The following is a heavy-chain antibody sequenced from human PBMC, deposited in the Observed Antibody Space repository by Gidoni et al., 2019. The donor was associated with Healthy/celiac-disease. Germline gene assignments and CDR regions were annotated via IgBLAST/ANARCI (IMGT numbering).Heavy chain of an antibody. CDR1: GGSVSSSSYY. Sequence: QLQLQASGPGLVKPSATLSLTCTVSGGSVSSSSYYWGWIRQPPGKGLEWIGSIYYSGSTYYNPSRKSRVTISVDTSKNQFSLKLSSVTAADTAVYYCARALTPASPDAFDIWGQGTMVTVSS. D-gene: IGHD2-2*01. CDR2: IYYSGST. J-gene: IGHJ3*02. CDR3: ARALTPASPDAFDI. V-gene: IGHV4-39*01.